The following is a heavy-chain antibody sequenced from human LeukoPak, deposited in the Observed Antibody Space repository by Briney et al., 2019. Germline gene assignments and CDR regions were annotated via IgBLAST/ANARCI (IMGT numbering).Heavy chain of an antibody. V-gene: IGHV1-46*01. J-gene: IGHJ5*02. CDR2: IKPSGGDT. CDR3: ASWVGYCSSTSCPGWFDP. Sequence: ASVKVSCKASGYTFLNYWIQWVRQAPGQGLEWMGMIKPSGGDTTYAQKFQGRVTMTRDTSTNTAYMELRSLRSDDTAVYYCASWVGYCSSTSCPGWFDPWGQGTLVTVSS. CDR1: GYTFLNYW. D-gene: IGHD2-2*03.